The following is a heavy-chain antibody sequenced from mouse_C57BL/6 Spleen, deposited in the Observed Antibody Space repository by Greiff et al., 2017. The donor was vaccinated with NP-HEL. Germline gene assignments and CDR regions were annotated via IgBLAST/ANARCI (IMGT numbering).Heavy chain of an antibody. CDR2: ISDGGSYT. D-gene: IGHD4-1*02. Sequence: EVQGVESGGGLVKPGGSLKLSCAASGFTFSSYAMSWVRQTPEKRLEWVATISDGGSYTYYPDNVKGRFTISRDNAKNNLYLQMSHLKSEDTAMYYCSSTGTYYARDYWVKEPQSPSPQ. V-gene: IGHV5-4*01. CDR1: GFTFSSYA. CDR3: SSTGTYYARDY. J-gene: IGHJ4*01.